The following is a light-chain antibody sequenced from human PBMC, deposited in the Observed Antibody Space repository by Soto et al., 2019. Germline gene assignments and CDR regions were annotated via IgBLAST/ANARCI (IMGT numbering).Light chain of an antibody. J-gene: IGKJ2*01. Sequence: EIVMPQSPATLSVSPGERATLSCRASQSVSRNLAWYQQKPGQAPRLLIYGASTRATGIPARFSGSGSGTEFTLTISSLQSEDFAVYYCQQYNNARTFGQGTKLEIK. CDR1: QSVSRN. V-gene: IGKV3-15*01. CDR2: GAS. CDR3: QQYNNART.